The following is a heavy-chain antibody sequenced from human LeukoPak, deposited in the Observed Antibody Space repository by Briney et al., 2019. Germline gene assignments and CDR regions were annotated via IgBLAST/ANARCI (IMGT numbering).Heavy chain of an antibody. D-gene: IGHD3-10*01. J-gene: IGHJ6*04. Sequence: SQTLSLTCAISGDSVSSNSTAWNWIRQSPSRGLEWLGRTYYRSKWYNDYAVSVKSRITINPDTSKNQFSLQLNSVTPEDKAVYYCARDLIEYGWGSYYTDYYYYYGMDVWGKGTTVTVSS. V-gene: IGHV6-1*01. CDR2: TYYRSKWYN. CDR3: ARDLIEYGWGSYYTDYYYYYGMDV. CDR1: GDSVSSNSTA.